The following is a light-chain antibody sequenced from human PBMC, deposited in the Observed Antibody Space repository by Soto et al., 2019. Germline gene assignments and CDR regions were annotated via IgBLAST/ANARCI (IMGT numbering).Light chain of an antibody. CDR1: QGIRND. V-gene: IGKV1-39*01. CDR3: QQSYGSPLT. CDR2: DAS. J-gene: IGKJ1*01. Sequence: DIQMTQSPSSLSASVGDRVTITCRASQGIRNDLGWYQQKPGKAPKRLIYDASSLQSGVPSRFSGSGSGTYFTLTITNLQPEDFATYYCQQSYGSPLTFGQGTKVDIK.